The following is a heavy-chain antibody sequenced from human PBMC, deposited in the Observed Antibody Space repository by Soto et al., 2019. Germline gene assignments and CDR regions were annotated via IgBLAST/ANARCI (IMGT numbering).Heavy chain of an antibody. V-gene: IGHV1-69*12. CDR1: GGTFRTYA. J-gene: IGHJ6*02. D-gene: IGHD6-19*01. CDR3: AKGAVAGTPTSYYYYGMDV. CDR2: IIPIFGTV. Sequence: QVQLLQSGAEVKKPGSSVRVSCEASGGTFRTYAISWVRQAPGQGLEWMGEIIPIFGTVNYAQKFQGRVTITAYESTTTVYRDLRSLRSEDTAVYYCAKGAVAGTPTSYYYYGMDVWGQGTTVTCSS.